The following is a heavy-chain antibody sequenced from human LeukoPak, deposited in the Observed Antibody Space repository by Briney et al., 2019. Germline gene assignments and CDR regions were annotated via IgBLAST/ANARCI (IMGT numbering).Heavy chain of an antibody. Sequence: GGSLRLSCAASGFIFSNYWMHWVRQAPGKGPVWVSRINSDGSSISYADSVKGRFTISRDNAENTLYLQMNSLRAEDTAVYYCTSLGGLDYWGQGTLVTVSS. CDR3: TSLGGLDY. CDR1: GFIFSNYW. CDR2: INSDGSSI. J-gene: IGHJ4*02. D-gene: IGHD1-26*01. V-gene: IGHV3-74*01.